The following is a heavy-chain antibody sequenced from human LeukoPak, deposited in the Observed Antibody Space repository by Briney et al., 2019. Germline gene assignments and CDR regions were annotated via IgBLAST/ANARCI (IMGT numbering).Heavy chain of an antibody. D-gene: IGHD6-13*01. V-gene: IGHV4-59*12. CDR3: ARDVIAAAGTPIDY. Sequence: SETLSLTCTVSGGSISSYYWSWIRQPPGKGLEWIGYIYYSGSTNYNPSLKSRVTISVDTSKNQFSLKLSSVTAADTAVYYCARDVIAAAGTPIDYWGQGTLVTVSS. CDR1: GGSISSYY. CDR2: IYYSGST. J-gene: IGHJ4*02.